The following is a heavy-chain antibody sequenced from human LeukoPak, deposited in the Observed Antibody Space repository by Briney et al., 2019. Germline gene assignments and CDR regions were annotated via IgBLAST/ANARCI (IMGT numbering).Heavy chain of an antibody. V-gene: IGHV3-11*04. CDR1: GFTFSDYY. CDR2: ISSSSSTI. J-gene: IGHJ4*02. Sequence: PGGSLRLSCAASGFTFSDYYMSWIRQAPGKGLEWVSYISSSSSTIYYADSVKGRFTISRDNAKNSLYLQMNSLRAEDTAVYYCARGAPLPDYGDYGEWRYYWGQGTLVTVSS. D-gene: IGHD4-17*01. CDR3: ARGAPLPDYGDYGEWRYY.